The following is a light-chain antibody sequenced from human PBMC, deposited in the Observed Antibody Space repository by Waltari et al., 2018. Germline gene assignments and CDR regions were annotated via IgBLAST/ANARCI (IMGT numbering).Light chain of an antibody. CDR3: QQYNSYLFT. CDR2: KAS. Sequence: DIQMTQSPSTLSASVGDRVTITCRASQSISSWLAWYQQKPGKAPKLLIYKASSLESGDPSRFSGRGSGTEFTLTISSLQPDDFATYYCQQYNSYLFTFGPGTKVDIK. V-gene: IGKV1-5*03. J-gene: IGKJ3*01. CDR1: QSISSW.